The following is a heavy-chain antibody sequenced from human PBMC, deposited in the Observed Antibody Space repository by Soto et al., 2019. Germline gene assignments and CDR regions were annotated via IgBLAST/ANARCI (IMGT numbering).Heavy chain of an antibody. Sequence: QVQMVQSGAEVKKPGVSVKVSCRASGYSFTSYDVNWVRQATGQGLEWMGWMNPNSGNTAFAQKFQGRVTMTRDTPISTAYMELSGLRSEDTAVYYCARYPYTSYCSDGSCSYDAFDIWGQGTVVTVSS. D-gene: IGHD2-15*01. J-gene: IGHJ3*02. CDR2: MNPNSGNT. CDR1: GYSFTSYD. CDR3: ARYPYTSYCSDGSCSYDAFDI. V-gene: IGHV1-8*01.